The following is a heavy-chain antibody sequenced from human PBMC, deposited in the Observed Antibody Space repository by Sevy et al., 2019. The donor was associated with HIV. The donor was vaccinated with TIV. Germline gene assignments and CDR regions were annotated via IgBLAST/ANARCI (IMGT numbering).Heavy chain of an antibody. CDR3: ARGWGDRSGYYPLDY. J-gene: IGHJ4*02. CDR1: GFTVSSNY. CDR2: IYSGGST. D-gene: IGHD3-22*01. V-gene: IGHV3-66*01. Sequence: GVSLRLSCAASGFTVSSNYMSWVRQAPGKGLEWVSVIYSGGSTYYADSVKGRFTISRDNSKNTLYLQMNSLRAEDTAVYYCARGWGDRSGYYPLDYWGQGTLVTVSS.